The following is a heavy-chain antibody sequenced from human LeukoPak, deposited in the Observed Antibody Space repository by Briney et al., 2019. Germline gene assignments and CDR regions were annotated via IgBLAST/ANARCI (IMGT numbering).Heavy chain of an antibody. D-gene: IGHD3-3*01. Sequence: GRSLRLSCAASGFTFRSYGMHWVRQAPGKGLEWMAVISYDGTNKYYADSVKGRFTISRDNSKNTLYLQMNSLRAEDTAVYYCAKDLNYDFWSGLGNWGQGTLVTVSS. CDR2: ISYDGTNK. V-gene: IGHV3-30*18. CDR1: GFTFRSYG. J-gene: IGHJ4*02. CDR3: AKDLNYDFWSGLGN.